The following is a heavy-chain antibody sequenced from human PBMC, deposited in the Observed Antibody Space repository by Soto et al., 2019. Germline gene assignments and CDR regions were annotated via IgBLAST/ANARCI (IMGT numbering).Heavy chain of an antibody. CDR1: GFTFSSYA. D-gene: IGHD6-19*01. J-gene: IGHJ4*02. V-gene: IGHV3-30-3*01. CDR2: ISYDGSNK. Sequence: QVQLVESGGGVVQPGRSLRLSCAASGFTFSSYAMHWVRQAPGKGLEWVAVISYDGSNKYYADSVKGRFTISRDNSKNTLYLQMNSLRAEDTAVYYWARVTGGSSGWTFDYWGQGTLVTVSS. CDR3: ARVTGGSSGWTFDY.